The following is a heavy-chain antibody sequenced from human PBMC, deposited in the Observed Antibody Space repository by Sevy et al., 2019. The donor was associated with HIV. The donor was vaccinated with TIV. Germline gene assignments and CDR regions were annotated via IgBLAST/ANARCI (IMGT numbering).Heavy chain of an antibody. CDR3: AKGLSSIYPYRMDV. D-gene: IGHD3-16*01. CDR2: ISFDGDNK. J-gene: IGHJ6*02. CDR1: GFSFIRYG. Sequence: GGSLRLSCEASGFSFIRYGMHWVRQVAGKGLEWVAVISFDGDNKYYSDSVRGRFAISRDNSENTMHLQMNNLRLDDTAVYYCAKGLSSIYPYRMDVWGQGTTVTVSS. V-gene: IGHV3-30*18.